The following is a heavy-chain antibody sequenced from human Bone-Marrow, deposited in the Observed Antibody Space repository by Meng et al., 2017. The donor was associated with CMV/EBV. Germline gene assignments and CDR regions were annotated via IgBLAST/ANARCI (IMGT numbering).Heavy chain of an antibody. CDR3: ARGSEEEGRGDYLDY. D-gene: IGHD2-21*01. V-gene: IGHV3-49*04. J-gene: IGHJ4*02. Sequence: GGSLRLSFITSGFTFGDHSLTWVRQAPGKGLEWVGLIRTKGYGGTAEYAASVKGRISISRDDSKGIAYMQLNSLKTEDTAVDYCARGSEEEGRGDYLDYWGQGTLVTVSS. CDR1: GFTFGDHS. CDR2: IRTKGYGGTA.